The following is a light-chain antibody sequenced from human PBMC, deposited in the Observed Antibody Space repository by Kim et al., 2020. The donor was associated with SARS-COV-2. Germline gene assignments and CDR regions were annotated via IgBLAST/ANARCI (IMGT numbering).Light chain of an antibody. V-gene: IGLV3-19*01. CDR3: NSRDSNDNVV. CDR2: GKN. CDR1: SLRSYY. J-gene: IGLJ2*01. Sequence: VALGQTVRITGQGNSLRSYYATWYQKKPGQAPILVIYGKNNRPSGIPDRFSGSSSGNTASLTITGTQAGDEADYYCNSRDSNDNVVFGGGTKVTVL.